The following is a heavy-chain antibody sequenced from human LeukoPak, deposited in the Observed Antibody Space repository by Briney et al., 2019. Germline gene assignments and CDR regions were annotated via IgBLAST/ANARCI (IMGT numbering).Heavy chain of an antibody. J-gene: IGHJ4*02. Sequence: GASVKVSCKVSGYTLTELSMHWVRQAPGKGLEWMGGFDPEDGETIYAQKFQGRVTMTEDTSTDTAYMELSSLRSEDTAVYYCATAPNYYGSGSFDYWGQGTLVTVSS. CDR1: GYTLTELS. D-gene: IGHD3-10*01. CDR3: ATAPNYYGSGSFDY. V-gene: IGHV1-24*01. CDR2: FDPEDGET.